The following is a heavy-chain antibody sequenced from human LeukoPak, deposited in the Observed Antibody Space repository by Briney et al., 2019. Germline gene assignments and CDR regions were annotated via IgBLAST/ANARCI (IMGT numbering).Heavy chain of an antibody. Sequence: PGGSLRLSCAASGFTFSSYAMSWVRQAPGKGLEWVSAISGSGGSTYYADSVKGRFTISRDNSKNTLYLQMNSLRAEDAAVYYCAKVEWELGYYFDYWGQGTLVTVSS. CDR3: AKVEWELGYYFDY. V-gene: IGHV3-23*01. CDR2: ISGSGGST. D-gene: IGHD1-26*01. J-gene: IGHJ4*02. CDR1: GFTFSSYA.